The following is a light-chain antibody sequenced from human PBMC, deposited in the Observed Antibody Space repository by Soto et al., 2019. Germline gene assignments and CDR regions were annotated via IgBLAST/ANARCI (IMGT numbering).Light chain of an antibody. CDR1: QNVYNN. CDR2: DAS. CDR3: NPDINSPFT. V-gene: IGKV3-15*01. Sequence: EIAMTHCLSTLFVSPGKGATLSCKASQNVYNNLAWYQQRPGQPPRLLIYDASTRATGISARFSGSGYGTEFTLTIISLQSEDFAIYLCNPDINSPFTFGGRPMVDIK. J-gene: IGKJ4*01.